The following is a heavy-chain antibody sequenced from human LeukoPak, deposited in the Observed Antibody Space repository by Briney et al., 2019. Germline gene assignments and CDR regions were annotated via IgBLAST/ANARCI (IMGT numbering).Heavy chain of an antibody. Sequence: GGSLRLSCAASGFTFRNYAMYWVRQAPGKGLEWVAFTNYDGSDRRYADSVKGRFTVSRDNPKNTLYLQMNSLRTEDTAVYYCAKDLPDRYSLEYWGQGTMVTVPS. V-gene: IGHV3-30*02. D-gene: IGHD2-15*01. CDR3: AKDLPDRYSLEY. CDR2: TNYDGSDR. CDR1: GFTFRNYA. J-gene: IGHJ4*02.